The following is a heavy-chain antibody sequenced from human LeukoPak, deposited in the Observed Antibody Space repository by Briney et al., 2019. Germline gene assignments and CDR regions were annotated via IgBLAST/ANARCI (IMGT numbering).Heavy chain of an antibody. V-gene: IGHV3-23*01. D-gene: IGHD2-15*01. CDR1: GFSFSNYC. J-gene: IGHJ4*02. Sequence: GGSLRLSCTASGFSFSNYCMSWVRQAPGKGLEWVSGIWTTGKTTNYADSVKGRFTISRDNSKNTLSLQMNSLRAEDTDVYYCAKRSEEYCSGRNGYCIVNWGQGPLVTVSS. CDR2: IWTTGKTT. CDR3: AKRSEEYCSGRNGYCIVN.